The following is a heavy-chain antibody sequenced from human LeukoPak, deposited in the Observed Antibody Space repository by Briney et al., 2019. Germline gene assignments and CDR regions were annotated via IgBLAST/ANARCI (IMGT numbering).Heavy chain of an antibody. CDR1: GGSISSSSYY. CDR3: ARELVYYYDSSGPVDY. D-gene: IGHD3-22*01. Sequence: SETLSLTCTVSGGSISSSSYYWGWIRQPPGKGLEWIGSIYYSGSTYYNPSLKSRVTISVDTSKNQFSLELSSVTAADTAVYYCARELVYYYDSSGPVDYWGQGTLVTVSS. J-gene: IGHJ4*02. V-gene: IGHV4-39*07. CDR2: IYYSGST.